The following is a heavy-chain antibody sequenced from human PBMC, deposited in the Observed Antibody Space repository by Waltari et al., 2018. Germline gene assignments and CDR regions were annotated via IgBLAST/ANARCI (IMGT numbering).Heavy chain of an antibody. CDR3: ARGTYYYESSGSAGWFDP. CDR2: INAGNDNT. J-gene: IGHJ5*02. CDR1: GYTFTISG. Sequence: QAKLVQSGAEVKKPGASVKVSCKGSGYTFTISGIHWVRQAPGQRLEWMGWINAGNDNTKYSQKFQGRVTITRDTSASTAYMELSSLRSEDTAVYYCARGTYYYESSGSAGWFDPWGQGTLVTVSS. D-gene: IGHD3-22*01. V-gene: IGHV1-3*01.